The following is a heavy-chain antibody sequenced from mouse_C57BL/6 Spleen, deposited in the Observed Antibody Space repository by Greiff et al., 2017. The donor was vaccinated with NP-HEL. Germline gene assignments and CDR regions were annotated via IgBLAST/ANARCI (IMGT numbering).Heavy chain of an antibody. CDR1: GFNIKDYY. Sequence: EVQLQQSGAELVKPGASVKLSCTASGFNIKDYYMHWVKQRTEQGLEWIGRIDPEDGETKYAPNFQGKATITADTSSNTAYLQLSSLTSEDTAVYYCARNPLYGSSYYFDYWGQGTTLTVSS. V-gene: IGHV14-2*01. CDR2: IDPEDGET. CDR3: ARNPLYGSSYYFDY. J-gene: IGHJ2*01. D-gene: IGHD1-1*01.